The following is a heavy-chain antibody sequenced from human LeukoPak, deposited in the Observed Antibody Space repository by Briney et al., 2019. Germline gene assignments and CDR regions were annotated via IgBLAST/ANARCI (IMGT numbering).Heavy chain of an antibody. CDR3: ASNSKQQLVHFPYYYYYYMDV. V-gene: IGHV1-18*01. D-gene: IGHD6-13*01. J-gene: IGHJ6*03. CDR2: VSTSNPHT. Sequence: ASVKVSCKTSGYTFTNYGISWVRQAPGQGLEWMGWVSTSNPHTNYAPKFRGRVIMTIDTSTTTAYLEMRSLTSDDTAVYYCASNSKQQLVHFPYYYYYYMDVWGKGTTVTVSS. CDR1: GYTFTNYG.